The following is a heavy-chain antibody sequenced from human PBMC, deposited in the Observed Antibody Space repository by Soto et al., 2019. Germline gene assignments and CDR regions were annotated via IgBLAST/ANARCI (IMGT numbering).Heavy chain of an antibody. CDR3: AREGGHNYGLGRGHPFDP. J-gene: IGHJ5*02. CDR1: GGTFKRYA. V-gene: IGHV1-69*01. Sequence: QVQLVQSGAEVKKSGSSVKISCKTAGGTFKRYAISWVRQAPGRGLEWMGAIIPMFGSPTYAQKFQGRLTITADASTNTVYMEMSSLRFDDTAVYYCAREGGHNYGLGRGHPFDPWGQGTLVTVSS. CDR2: IIPMFGSP. D-gene: IGHD4-17*01.